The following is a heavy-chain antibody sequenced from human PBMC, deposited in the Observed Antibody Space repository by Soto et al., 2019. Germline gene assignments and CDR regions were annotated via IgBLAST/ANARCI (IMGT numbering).Heavy chain of an antibody. CDR3: AKDSSVTAAGSGGWFDP. CDR2: ISFDGGNQ. D-gene: IGHD6-13*01. Sequence: QVQLVESGGGVVQPGRSLRLSCAASGFDFNTYGLHWVRQAPGKGLEWVAAISFDGGNQYYADSVKGRFTISRDKSNSTLYLQMNSLGAEDTATYFCAKDSSVTAAGSGGWFDPWGPGILVIVSS. CDR1: GFDFNTYG. V-gene: IGHV3-30*18. J-gene: IGHJ5*02.